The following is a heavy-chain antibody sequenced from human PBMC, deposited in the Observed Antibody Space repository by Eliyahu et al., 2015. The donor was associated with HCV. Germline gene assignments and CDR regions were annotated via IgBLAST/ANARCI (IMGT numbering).Heavy chain of an antibody. CDR2: ISSYNGFT. J-gene: IGHJ4*02. V-gene: IGHV1-18*04. D-gene: IGHD3-22*01. CDR1: GYTFTTYG. Sequence: QLVQSGTEVKKPGASVKVSCKASGYTFTTYGVTWVRQARGQGLEWMGWISSYNGFTNYVQKLQGRVTMTADTSTSTAYMELRSLRSDDTAVYYCARVRGYGNNYFDYWGQGTLVTVSS. CDR3: ARVRGYGNNYFDY.